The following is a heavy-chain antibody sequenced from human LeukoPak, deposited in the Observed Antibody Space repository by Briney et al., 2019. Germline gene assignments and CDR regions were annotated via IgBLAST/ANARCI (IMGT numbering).Heavy chain of an antibody. CDR3: AKDLELGGTYFGAGPGFDY. D-gene: IGHD1-26*01. Sequence: GRSLRLSCAASGFSFDDYAMHWVRQAPGKGLEWVSGISWNSRSIGYADSVKGRFTISRDNAKNSLYPQMNSLRAEDSALYYCAKDLELGGTYFGAGPGFDYWGQGTLVTVSP. CDR2: ISWNSRSI. CDR1: GFSFDDYA. V-gene: IGHV3-9*01. J-gene: IGHJ4*02.